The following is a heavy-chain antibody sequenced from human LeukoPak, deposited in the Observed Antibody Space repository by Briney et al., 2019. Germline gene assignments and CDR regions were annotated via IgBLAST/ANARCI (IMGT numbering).Heavy chain of an antibody. CDR3: ARDAEEYSSQFDY. V-gene: IGHV3-48*01. D-gene: IGHD6-6*01. CDR1: GFTFSSYS. Sequence: GGSLRLSCAASGFTFSSYSMNWVRQAPGKGLEWVSYISSSSSTIYYADSVKGRFTISRDNAKNSLYLQMNSLRAEDTAVYYCARDAEEYSSQFDYWGQGTLVTVSS. CDR2: ISSSSSTI. J-gene: IGHJ4*02.